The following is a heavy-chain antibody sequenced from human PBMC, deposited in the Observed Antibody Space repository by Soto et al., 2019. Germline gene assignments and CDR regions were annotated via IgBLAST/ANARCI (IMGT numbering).Heavy chain of an antibody. J-gene: IGHJ4*02. Sequence: QVQLVESGGGVVQPGRSLRLSCAASGFTSSSYAMHWVRQAPGKGLEWVAVISYDGSNKYYADSVKGRFTISRDNSKNTLYLQMNSLRAEDTAVYYCARDLYYYDSSGYYDYWGQGTLVTVSS. D-gene: IGHD3-22*01. CDR1: GFTSSSYA. CDR3: ARDLYYYDSSGYYDY. V-gene: IGHV3-30-3*01. CDR2: ISYDGSNK.